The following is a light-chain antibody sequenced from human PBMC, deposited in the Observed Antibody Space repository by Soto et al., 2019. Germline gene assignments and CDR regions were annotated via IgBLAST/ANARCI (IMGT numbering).Light chain of an antibody. CDR1: QSVLYSSNNKNY. CDR3: PQYYSTPIT. J-gene: IGKJ5*01. V-gene: IGKV4-1*01. Sequence: DIVMTQSPDSLAVSLGERATINCKSSQSVLYSSNNKNYLAWYQQKPGQPPKLLIYWASTRESGVPDRFSGSGSGTDFTLTISSLQAEDVAVYYCPQYYSTPITFGQGTRLEIK. CDR2: WAS.